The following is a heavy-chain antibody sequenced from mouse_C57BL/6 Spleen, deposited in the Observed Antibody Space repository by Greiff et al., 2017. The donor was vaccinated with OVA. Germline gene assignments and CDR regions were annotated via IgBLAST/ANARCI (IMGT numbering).Heavy chain of an antibody. CDR2: IDPEDGDT. CDR1: GFNIKDYY. J-gene: IGHJ4*01. D-gene: IGHD1-1*01. Sequence: EVKLQESGAELVRPGASVKLSCTASGFNIKDYYMHWVKQRPEQGLEWIGRIDPEDGDTEYAPKFQGKATMTADTSSNTAYLQLSSLTSEDTAVYYCTTSYYGSSYVDYYAMDYWGQGTSVTVSS. CDR3: TTSYYGSSYVDYYAMDY. V-gene: IGHV14-1*01.